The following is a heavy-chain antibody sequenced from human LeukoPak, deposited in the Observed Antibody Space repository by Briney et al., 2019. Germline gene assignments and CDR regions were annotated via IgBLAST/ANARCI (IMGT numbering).Heavy chain of an antibody. J-gene: IGHJ4*02. CDR2: ISGYNGDT. CDR3: ARGQGLRLWDY. V-gene: IGHV1-18*01. Sequence: ASVKVSCKASGFTFISYGISWVRQAPRQGLEWMGWISGYNGDTHYAQKLQGRVTMTTDTSTSTAYMELRSLRSDDTAVYYCARGQGLRLWDYWGQGTLVTVSS. D-gene: IGHD5-12*01. CDR1: GFTFISYG.